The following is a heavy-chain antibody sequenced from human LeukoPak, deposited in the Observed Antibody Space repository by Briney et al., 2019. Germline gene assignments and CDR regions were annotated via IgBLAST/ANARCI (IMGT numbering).Heavy chain of an antibody. J-gene: IGHJ4*02. CDR3: ARPATGYCSSAGCHWDS. CDR2: ISASSNFI. D-gene: IGHD2-2*01. CDR1: GFTFSTHS. Sequence: PRGSLRLSCADSGFTFSTHSMYWVRQAPGKRLEWVSSISASSNFIHYAESVRGRFTISRDNAKNSLYLQMNSLGAQDTAVYYCARPATGYCSSAGCHWDSWGQGTLVTVSS. V-gene: IGHV3-21*01.